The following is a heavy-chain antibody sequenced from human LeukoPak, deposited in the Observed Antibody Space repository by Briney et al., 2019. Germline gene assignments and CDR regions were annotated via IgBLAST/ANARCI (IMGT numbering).Heavy chain of an antibody. V-gene: IGHV4-34*01. J-gene: IGHJ5*02. D-gene: IGHD3-10*01. CDR3: AREGLNMVRGVIPKEAWGWFDP. Sequence: SETLSLTCAVYGGSFSGYYWSWIRQPPGKGLEWIGEINHSGSTNYNPSLKSRVTISVDTSKNQFSLRLSSVTAADTAVYYCAREGLNMVRGVIPKEAWGWFDPWGQGTLVTVSS. CDR1: GGSFSGYY. CDR2: INHSGST.